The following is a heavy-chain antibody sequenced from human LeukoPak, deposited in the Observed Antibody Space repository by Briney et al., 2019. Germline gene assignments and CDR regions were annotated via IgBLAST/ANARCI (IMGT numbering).Heavy chain of an antibody. Sequence: WGSLRRSGAGSGFTFSSYGRDWVRPAPGQGLEWVEVISYERSNKSYAASVQDRFPISRDNSKNTLYLKKSSLRAEDTAVYYCAKGGEMATNWGQGTLVTVSS. CDR2: ISYERSNK. J-gene: IGHJ4*02. V-gene: IGHV3-30*18. CDR1: GFTFSSYG. D-gene: IGHD5-24*01. CDR3: AKGGEMATN.